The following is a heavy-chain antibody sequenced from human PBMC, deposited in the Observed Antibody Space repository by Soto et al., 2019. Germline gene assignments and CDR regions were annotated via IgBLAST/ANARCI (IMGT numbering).Heavy chain of an antibody. J-gene: IGHJ6*03. D-gene: IGHD1-7*01. CDR3: ARDPTETNYYYYYMDV. CDR2: ILYDGSNK. V-gene: IGHV3-33*01. Sequence: QVQLVESGGGVVQPGRSLRLSCAASGFTFSRYGMHWVRQAPGKGLEWVAVILYDGSNKYYEDFVKGRFTISRDNSKNTLYLQMNSLRAEVTAVYYCARDPTETNYYYYYMDVWGKGTTVTVSS. CDR1: GFTFSRYG.